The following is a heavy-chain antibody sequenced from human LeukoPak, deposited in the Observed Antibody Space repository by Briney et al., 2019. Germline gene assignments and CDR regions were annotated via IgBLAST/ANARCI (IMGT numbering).Heavy chain of an antibody. Sequence: GGSLRPSCAASGFTFSSYSMNWVRQAPGKGLEWVSYISSSSSTIYYADSVKGRFTISRDNAKNSLYLQMNSLRAEDTAVYYCAREHCSGGSCYSVFWFDYWGQGTLVTVSS. CDR1: GFTFSSYS. CDR3: AREHCSGGSCYSVFWFDY. CDR2: ISSSSSTI. D-gene: IGHD2-15*01. V-gene: IGHV3-48*01. J-gene: IGHJ4*02.